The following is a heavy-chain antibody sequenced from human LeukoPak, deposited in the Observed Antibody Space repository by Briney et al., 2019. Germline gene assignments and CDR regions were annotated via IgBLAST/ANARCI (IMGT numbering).Heavy chain of an antibody. Sequence: SETLSPTCTVSGGSISSYYWSWIRQPAGKGLEWIGRIYTSGSTNYNPSLKSRVTMSVDTSKNQFSLKLSSVAAADTAVYYCARDRVYVWGSYRPPDAFDIWGQGTMDTVSS. V-gene: IGHV4-4*07. CDR3: ARDRVYVWGSYRPPDAFDI. CDR1: GGSISSYY. D-gene: IGHD3-16*02. CDR2: IYTSGST. J-gene: IGHJ3*02.